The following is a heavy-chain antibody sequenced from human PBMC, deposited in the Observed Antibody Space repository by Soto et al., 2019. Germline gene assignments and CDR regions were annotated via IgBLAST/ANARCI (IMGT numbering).Heavy chain of an antibody. J-gene: IGHJ6*02. Sequence: GGSVRLSCAASGFTFSSYAMHWVRQAPGKGLEWVAVISYDGSNKYYADSVKGRFTISRDNSKNTLYLQMNSLRAEDTAVYYCASTYYDFWSGYYHYYYGMDVWGQGTTVTVSS. CDR3: ASTYYDFWSGYYHYYYGMDV. CDR2: ISYDGSNK. D-gene: IGHD3-3*01. CDR1: GFTFSSYA. V-gene: IGHV3-30-3*01.